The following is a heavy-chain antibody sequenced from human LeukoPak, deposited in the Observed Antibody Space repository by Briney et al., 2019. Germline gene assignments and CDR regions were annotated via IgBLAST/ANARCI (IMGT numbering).Heavy chain of an antibody. CDR2: IWYDVNYK. J-gene: IGHJ3*02. V-gene: IGHV3-33*01. CDR1: GFTFSSYG. D-gene: IGHD2-15*01. CDR3: ARDDGGCSRGTCFDTLHI. Sequence: PGRSLRLSCAASGFTFSSYGMHWVRQAPGKGLEWVAVIWYDVNYKYYADSVKGRFTISRDNAKNSLYLQMNSLGVEDTAMYYCARDDGGCSRGTCFDTLHIWGQGTMVTVSS.